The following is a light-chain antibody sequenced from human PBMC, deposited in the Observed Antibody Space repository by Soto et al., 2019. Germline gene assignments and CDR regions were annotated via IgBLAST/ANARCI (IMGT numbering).Light chain of an antibody. V-gene: IGKV3-11*01. CDR1: QSVSSY. CDR2: DAS. J-gene: IGKJ4*01. CDR3: QRRNNWPLT. Sequence: EIVLTQSPATLSLSPGERATLSCRASQSVSSYLAWYQQKPGQAPRLLIYDASNRATGIPARFSGSGSGTDFTLTISSLGPEDFAVYYCQRRNNWPLTFGGGTKVDMK.